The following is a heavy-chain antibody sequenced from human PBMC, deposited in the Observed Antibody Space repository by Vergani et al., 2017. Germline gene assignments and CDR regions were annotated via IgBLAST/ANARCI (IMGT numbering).Heavy chain of an antibody. D-gene: IGHD6-13*01. CDR1: GFTFSSYA. J-gene: IGHJ4*02. CDR2: ISYDGSNK. CDR3: ARGSKDSSSWYARVGFDY. Sequence: QVQLVESGGGVVQPGRSLRLSCAASGFTFSSYAMHWVRQAPGKGLEWVAVISYDGSNKYYADSVKGRFTISRDNSKNTLYLQMNSLRAEDTAVYYCARGSKDSSSWYARVGFDYWGQGTLVTVSS. V-gene: IGHV3-30-3*01.